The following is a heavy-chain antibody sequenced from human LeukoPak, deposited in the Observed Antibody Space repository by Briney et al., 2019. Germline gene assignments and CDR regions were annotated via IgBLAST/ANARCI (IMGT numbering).Heavy chain of an antibody. CDR2: IYSGGST. J-gene: IGHJ4*02. CDR1: GFTVSSNY. D-gene: IGHD3-10*01. CDR3: AKEGTMVRGVPVGPDY. Sequence: GGSLRLSCAASGFTVSSNYMSWVRQAPGKGLEWVSVIYSGGSTYYADSEKGRFTISRDNSKNTLYLQMNSLRAEDTAVYFCAKEGTMVRGVPVGPDYWGQGTLVTVSS. V-gene: IGHV3-53*01.